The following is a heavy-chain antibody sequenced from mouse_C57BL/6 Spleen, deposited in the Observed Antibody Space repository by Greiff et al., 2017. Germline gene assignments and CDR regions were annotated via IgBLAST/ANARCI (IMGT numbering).Heavy chain of an antibody. J-gene: IGHJ4*01. D-gene: IGHD2-3*01. CDR3: ARFYDCSYYAMDY. CDR2: IYPGSGST. CDR1: GYTFTSYW. Sequence: QVQLKQPGAELVKPGASVKMSCKASGYTFTSYWITWVKQRPGQGLEWIGDIYPGSGSTNYNEKFKSKATLTVDPSSSTAYMQLSSLTSEDSAVYYCARFYDCSYYAMDYWGQGTSVTVSS. V-gene: IGHV1-55*01.